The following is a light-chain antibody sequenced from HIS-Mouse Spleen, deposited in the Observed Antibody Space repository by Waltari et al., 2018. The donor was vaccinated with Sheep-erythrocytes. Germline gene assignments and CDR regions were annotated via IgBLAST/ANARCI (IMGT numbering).Light chain of an antibody. CDR2: DAS. Sequence: EIVVTPSPSTLAFSSGGRTTPPRRASQSVSSYLAWYQQKPGQAPRLLIYDASNRATGIPARFSGSGSGTDFTLTISSLEPEDFAVYYCQQRSNWYTFGQGTKLEIK. CDR3: QQRSNWYT. V-gene: IGKV3-11*01. CDR1: QSVSSY. J-gene: IGKJ2*01.